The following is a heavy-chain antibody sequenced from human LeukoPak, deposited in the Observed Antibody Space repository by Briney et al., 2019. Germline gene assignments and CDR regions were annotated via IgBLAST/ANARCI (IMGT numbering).Heavy chain of an antibody. CDR3: ARVQITMVRGVIGDAFDI. D-gene: IGHD3-10*01. CDR1: GGSFSGYY. CDR2: INHSGST. Sequence: SETLSLTCAVYGGSFSGYYWSWIRQPPGKGLEWIGEINHSGSTNYNPSLKSRVTISVDTSKNQLSLKLTSVTAADTAVYYCARVQITMVRGVIGDAFDIWGQGTMVTVSS. V-gene: IGHV4-34*01. J-gene: IGHJ3*02.